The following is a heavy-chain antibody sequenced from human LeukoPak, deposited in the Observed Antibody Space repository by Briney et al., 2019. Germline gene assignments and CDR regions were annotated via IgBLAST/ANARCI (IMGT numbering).Heavy chain of an antibody. Sequence: PGGSLRLSCAASGFTFSSYSMNWVRQAPGKGLEWVSFISTSSSYIYLADSVKGRFTISRDNAKNSLHLQMNSLRAEDTAVYYCARRAGAYSHPYDYWGQGTLVTVSS. J-gene: IGHJ4*02. D-gene: IGHD4/OR15-4a*01. CDR3: ARRAGAYSHPYDY. CDR1: GFTFSSYS. CDR2: ISTSSSYI. V-gene: IGHV3-21*04.